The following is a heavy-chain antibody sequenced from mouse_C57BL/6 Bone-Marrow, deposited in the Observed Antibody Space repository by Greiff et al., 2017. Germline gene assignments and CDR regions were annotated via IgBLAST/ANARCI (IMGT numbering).Heavy chain of an antibody. Sequence: QVQLQQSGAELVRPGASVTLSCKASGYTFTDYEMHWVKQTPVHGLEWIGAIDPETGGTAYNQKFKGKAILTADKSSSTAYMELRSLTSEDSAVYYCTRSELLRTWFAYWGQGTLVTVSA. J-gene: IGHJ3*01. CDR1: GYTFTDYE. CDR3: TRSELLRTWFAY. D-gene: IGHD2-12*01. CDR2: IDPETGGT. V-gene: IGHV1-15*01.